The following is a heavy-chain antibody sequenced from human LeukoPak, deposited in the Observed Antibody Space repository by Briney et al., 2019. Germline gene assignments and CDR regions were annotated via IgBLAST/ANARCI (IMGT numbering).Heavy chain of an antibody. CDR1: GFTVSSNY. CDR3: ARAPMSALDY. J-gene: IGHJ4*02. Sequence: GGSLRLSCAASGFTVSSNYMSWVRQAPGKGLEWVSVIYSGGSTYYADSVKGRFTISRDNSKNTLYLQVNSLRAEDTAVYYCARAPMSALDYWGQGTLVTVSS. V-gene: IGHV3-53*01. CDR2: IYSGGST.